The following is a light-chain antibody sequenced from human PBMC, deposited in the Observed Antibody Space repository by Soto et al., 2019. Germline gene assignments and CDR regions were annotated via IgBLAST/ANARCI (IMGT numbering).Light chain of an antibody. CDR1: QSVSSY. CDR3: QRHSNWPPYP. Sequence: EIVLTQSPATLSLSPGERATLSSRASQSVSSYLAWSQKKPGQAPRLLIYDASNRATGIPARFSGSGSGTDFTLTISSLEPEDFAVYYGQRHSNWPPYPFCQGTKLEIK. CDR2: DAS. J-gene: IGKJ2*01. V-gene: IGKV3-11*01.